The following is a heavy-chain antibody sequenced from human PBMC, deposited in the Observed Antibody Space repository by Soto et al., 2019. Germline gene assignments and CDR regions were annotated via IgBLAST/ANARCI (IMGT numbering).Heavy chain of an antibody. CDR2: IWYDGSEK. J-gene: IGHJ4*02. D-gene: IGHD1-26*01. CDR3: VRDGVGATAFFGFFDY. Sequence: QVQLVESGGGVVQPWRSLRLSCAASGVIFNGYGMHWVRQAPGKGLEWVAVIWYDGSEKYYADSVRGRFTISRDNSKNTLYLQMKSLRAEDTAVYYCVRDGVGATAFFGFFDYWGQGTLVTVSS. V-gene: IGHV3-33*01. CDR1: GVIFNGYG.